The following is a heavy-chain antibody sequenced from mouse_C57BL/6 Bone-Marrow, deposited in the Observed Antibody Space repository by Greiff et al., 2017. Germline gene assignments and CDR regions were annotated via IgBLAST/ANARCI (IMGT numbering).Heavy chain of an antibody. D-gene: IGHD4-1*01. CDR1: GYAFSSYW. Sequence: QVQLKESGAELVKPGASVKISCKASGYAFSSYWMNWVKQRPGKGLEWIGQIYPGDGDTNYNGKFKGKATLTADKSSSTAYMPLSSLTSEDSAVXFSARLSLNWDEDYWGQGTTLTVSS. CDR2: IYPGDGDT. V-gene: IGHV1-80*01. J-gene: IGHJ2*01. CDR3: ARLSLNWDEDY.